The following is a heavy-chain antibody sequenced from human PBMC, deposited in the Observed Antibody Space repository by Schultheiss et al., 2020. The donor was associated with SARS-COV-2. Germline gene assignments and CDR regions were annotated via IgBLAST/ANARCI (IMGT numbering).Heavy chain of an antibody. V-gene: IGHV4-34*01. CDR3: ARGLVPSDCSGGICYMDY. D-gene: IGHD2-15*01. CDR2: INHSGST. Sequence: SQTLSLTCAVYGGSFSGYYWSWIRQPPGKGLEWIGEINHSGSTNYNPSLKSRVTISVDTSKNQFSLKLSSVTAADTAVYYCARGLVPSDCSGGICYMDYWGQGTLVTVSS. J-gene: IGHJ4*02. CDR1: GGSFSGYY.